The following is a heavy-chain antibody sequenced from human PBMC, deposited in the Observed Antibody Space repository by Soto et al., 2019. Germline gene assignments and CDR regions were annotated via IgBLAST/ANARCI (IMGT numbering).Heavy chain of an antibody. J-gene: IGHJ4*02. Sequence: SVKVSCKASGGTFSSYAISWVRQAPGQGLEWMGGIIPIFGTANYAQKFQGRVTITADESTSTAYMELSSLRSEDTAVYYCARERYDILTGYGDLGYWGQGTPVTLSS. D-gene: IGHD3-9*01. V-gene: IGHV1-69*13. CDR3: ARERYDILTGYGDLGY. CDR1: GGTFSSYA. CDR2: IIPIFGTA.